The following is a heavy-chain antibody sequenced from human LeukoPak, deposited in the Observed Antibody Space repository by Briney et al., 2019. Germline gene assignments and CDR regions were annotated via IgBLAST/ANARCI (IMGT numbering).Heavy chain of an antibody. Sequence: GASVKVSCKASGYTFTSYGISWVRQAPGQGLEWMGWISAYNGNTNYAQRLQGRVTMTTDTSTSTAYMELSRLRSDDTAVYYCARGGPDILTGYSDAFDIWGQGTMVTVSS. J-gene: IGHJ3*02. CDR2: ISAYNGNT. CDR1: GYTFTSYG. CDR3: ARGGPDILTGYSDAFDI. D-gene: IGHD3-9*01. V-gene: IGHV1-18*01.